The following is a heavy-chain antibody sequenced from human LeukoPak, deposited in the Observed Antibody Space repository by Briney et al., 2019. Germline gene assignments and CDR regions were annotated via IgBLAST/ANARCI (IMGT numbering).Heavy chain of an antibody. CDR1: GGSVSGYY. Sequence: SETLSLTCVVSGGSVSGYYWGWIRQPPGRGLEWIGYVYYSGSTNYNPSFKSRITISVDTSRNQFSLQLGSVTAADTAVYYCARIHRYCSGGACYVLDNWGQGTLVAVSS. D-gene: IGHD2-15*01. CDR2: VYYSGST. CDR3: ARIHRYCSGGACYVLDN. J-gene: IGHJ4*02. V-gene: IGHV4-59*02.